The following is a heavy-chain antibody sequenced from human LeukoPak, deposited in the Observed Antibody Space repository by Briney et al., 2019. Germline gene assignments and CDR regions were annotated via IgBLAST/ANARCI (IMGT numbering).Heavy chain of an antibody. J-gene: IGHJ4*02. CDR1: GFTFSSYW. Sequence: GGSLRFSCAASGFTFSSYWMNWVRQAPGRGLEWVANIKPDGSGKYYVDSVKGRFTISRDNAKNSLYLQMNSLRAEDTAVYYCARQNFEYWAQGTLVTVSS. V-gene: IGHV3-7*04. CDR2: IKPDGSGK. CDR3: ARQNFEY.